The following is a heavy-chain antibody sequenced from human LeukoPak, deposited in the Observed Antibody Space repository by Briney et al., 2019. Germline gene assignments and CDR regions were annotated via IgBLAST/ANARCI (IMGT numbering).Heavy chain of an antibody. J-gene: IGHJ4*02. CDR3: AGQSSSSWRSFDY. CDR2: VYAAGST. D-gene: IGHD6-13*01. V-gene: IGHV3-66*04. CDR1: GFTVSGNF. Sequence: GSLRLSFAASGFTVSGNFMSWVRPAPGKGLELVSVVYAAGSTHYADSVKGRFTISRDNSKNTLYLQMNNLRADDTAVYYCAGQSSSSWRSFDYWGQGTRVTVSS.